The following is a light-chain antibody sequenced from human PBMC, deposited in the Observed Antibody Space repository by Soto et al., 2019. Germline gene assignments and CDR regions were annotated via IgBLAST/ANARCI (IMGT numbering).Light chain of an antibody. J-gene: IGKJ1*01. V-gene: IGKV2-28*01. Sequence: VMTQSPLSLSVTPGEPASISCRSSQSLLPTDGYNYLDWYLQKPGQSPQLLIFSGSYGASGVPDRFSGSGSGTNFTLRISRVEAEDVGVYYCMQSLQIPWTFGQGTRVDI. CDR3: MQSLQIPWT. CDR1: QSLLPTDGYNY. CDR2: SGS.